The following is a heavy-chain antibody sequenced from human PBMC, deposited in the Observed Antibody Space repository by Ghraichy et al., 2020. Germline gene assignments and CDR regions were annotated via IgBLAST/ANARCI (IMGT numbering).Heavy chain of an antibody. D-gene: IGHD4-17*01. CDR1: GGSVSSSSYY. CDR2: IYYSGST. J-gene: IGHJ2*01. Sequence: SETLSLTCIVSGGSVSSSSYYWGWIRQPPGKGLEWIGSIYYSGSTYYNPSLKSRITISVDTSKNQFSLKMSSVTAADTAVYYCARRSRDYGDYWYFDLWGRGTLVTVSS. V-gene: IGHV4-39*01. CDR3: ARRSRDYGDYWYFDL.